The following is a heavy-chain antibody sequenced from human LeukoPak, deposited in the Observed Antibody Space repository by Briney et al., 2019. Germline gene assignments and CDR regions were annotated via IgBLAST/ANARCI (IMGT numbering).Heavy chain of an antibody. CDR3: ATRGRVGWYTTFYY. CDR2: FDPEDGET. Sequence: ASVKVSCKVSGYTLTELSMHWVRQAPGKGLEWMGGFDPEDGETIYAQKFQGRVTMTEDTSTDTAYMELSSLRSEDTAVYYCATRGRVGWYTTFYYWGQGTLVTVSS. CDR1: GYTLTELS. V-gene: IGHV1-24*01. J-gene: IGHJ4*02. D-gene: IGHD2-15*01.